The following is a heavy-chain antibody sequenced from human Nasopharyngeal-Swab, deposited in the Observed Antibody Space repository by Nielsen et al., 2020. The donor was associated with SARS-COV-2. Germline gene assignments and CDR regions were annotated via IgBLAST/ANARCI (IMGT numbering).Heavy chain of an antibody. Sequence: LKISCAASGFTFSSYSMNWVRQAPGKGLEWVSSISSSSSYIYYADSVKGRFTISRDNAKNSLYLQMNSLRAEDTAVYYCARGRFFDYWGQGTLVTVSS. CDR3: ARGRFFDY. V-gene: IGHV3-21*01. CDR1: GFTFSSYS. J-gene: IGHJ4*02. CDR2: ISSSSSYI.